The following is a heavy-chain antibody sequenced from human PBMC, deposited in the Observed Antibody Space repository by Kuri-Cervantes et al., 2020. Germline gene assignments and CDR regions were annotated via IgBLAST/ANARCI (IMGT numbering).Heavy chain of an antibody. D-gene: IGHD4-17*01. CDR3: ARVKSHGDYYYYYMDV. V-gene: IGHV3-7*01. J-gene: IGHJ6*03. CDR2: IKQDGSEK. CDR1: GFTFSNCW. Sequence: GESLKISCAASGFTFSNCWMTWVRQAPGKGLEWVANIKQDGSEKYYVDSVKGRFTISRDNAKNSLYLQMNSLRAEDTAVYYCARVKSHGDYYYYYMDVWGKGTTVTVSS.